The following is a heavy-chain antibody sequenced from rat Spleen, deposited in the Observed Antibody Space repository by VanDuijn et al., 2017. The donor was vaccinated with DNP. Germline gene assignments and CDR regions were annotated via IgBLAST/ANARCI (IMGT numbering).Heavy chain of an antibody. J-gene: IGHJ3*01. CDR2: ITSSGGTS. Sequence: EVKLVESGGVLVQPGRSLKLSCAVSGLNFSDYWMTWIRQVPGKGLEWVASITSSGGTSYYVDSVKGRFTISRDNVRNTLYLQMNSLRSEDTATYYCTRSAAGLAYWGQGTLVTVSS. CDR1: GLNFSDYW. V-gene: IGHV5-31*01. CDR3: TRSAAGLAY. D-gene: IGHD1-2*01.